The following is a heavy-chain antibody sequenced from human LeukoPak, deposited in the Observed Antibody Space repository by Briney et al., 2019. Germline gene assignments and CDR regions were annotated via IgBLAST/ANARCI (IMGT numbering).Heavy chain of an antibody. J-gene: IGHJ4*02. CDR1: GYTFTSYA. V-gene: IGHV7-4-1*02. Sequence: ASVKVSCKASGYTFTSYAMNWVRQAPGQALEWMGWINTNTGNPTYAQGFTGRFVFSLDTSVSTAYLQISSLKAEDTAVYYCARGGFLEWLPLMGYFDYWGQGTLVTVSS. CDR3: ARGGFLEWLPLMGYFDY. D-gene: IGHD3-3*01. CDR2: INTNTGNP.